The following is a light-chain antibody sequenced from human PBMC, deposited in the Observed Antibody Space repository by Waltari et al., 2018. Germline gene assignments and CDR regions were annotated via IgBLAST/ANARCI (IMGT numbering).Light chain of an antibody. Sequence: DIVMTQSPLSLPVTPGEPASISCRFSRSLLHSNGYNYLGWYLQKPGQSPQLLIYLGSNRASGVPDRFSGSGSGTDFTLKISRVEAEDVGVYYCMQALQAPLTFGGGTKVEIK. V-gene: IGKV2-28*01. J-gene: IGKJ4*01. CDR3: MQALQAPLT. CDR2: LGS. CDR1: RSLLHSNGYNY.